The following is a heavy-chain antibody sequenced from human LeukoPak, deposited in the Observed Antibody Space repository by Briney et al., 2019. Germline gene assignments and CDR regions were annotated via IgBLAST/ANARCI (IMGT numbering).Heavy chain of an antibody. Sequence: PGRSLRLSCAASGFTFDDYAMHWVRQAPGKGLEWVSGISWNSGSIGYADSMKGRFTISRDNAKNSLYLQMNSLRAEDTALYYCAKDVADSSGYGLDYWGQGTLVTVSS. J-gene: IGHJ4*02. CDR2: ISWNSGSI. V-gene: IGHV3-9*01. CDR3: AKDVADSSGYGLDY. CDR1: GFTFDDYA. D-gene: IGHD3-22*01.